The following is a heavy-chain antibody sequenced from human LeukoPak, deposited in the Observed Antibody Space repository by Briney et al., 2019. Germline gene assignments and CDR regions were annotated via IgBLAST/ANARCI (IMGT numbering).Heavy chain of an antibody. D-gene: IGHD2-15*01. CDR1: GFTFSSYE. V-gene: IGHV3-48*03. Sequence: GGYLRLPCAASGFTFSSYEMNWVRQAPGKGLEWVSYISSSGSTIYYADSVKGRFTISRDNAKNSLYLQMNSLRAEDTAVYYCARQVDCSGGSCYYDAFDIWGQGTMVTVSS. CDR3: ARQVDCSGGSCYYDAFDI. J-gene: IGHJ3*02. CDR2: ISSSGSTI.